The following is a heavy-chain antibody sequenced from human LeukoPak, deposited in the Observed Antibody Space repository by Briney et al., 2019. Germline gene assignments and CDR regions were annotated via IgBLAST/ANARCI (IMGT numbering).Heavy chain of an antibody. CDR3: ARDGIAAAGTYYYYYGMDV. CDR2: MNPNSGNT. D-gene: IGHD6-13*01. CDR1: GYTFTSYD. Sequence: ASVKVSCTASGYTFTSYDINWVRQAPGQGLEWMGWMNPNSGNTGYAQKFQGRVTMTRNTSISTAYMELSSLRSEDTAVYYCARDGIAAAGTYYYYYGMDVWGQGTTVTVSS. V-gene: IGHV1-8*01. J-gene: IGHJ6*02.